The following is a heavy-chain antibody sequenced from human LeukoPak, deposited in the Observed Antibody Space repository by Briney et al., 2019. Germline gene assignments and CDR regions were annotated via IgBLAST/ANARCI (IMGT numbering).Heavy chain of an antibody. V-gene: IGHV3-30*18. CDR3: ANGDSSGYGPFFDY. Sequence: PGRSLRLSCAASGFTFSSYGMHWVRQAPGKGLEWVAVISYDGSNKHYADSVKGRFTISRDNSKNTLYLQMNSLRAEDTAVYYCANGDSSGYGPFFDYWGQGTLVTVSS. D-gene: IGHD3-22*01. J-gene: IGHJ4*02. CDR2: ISYDGSNK. CDR1: GFTFSSYG.